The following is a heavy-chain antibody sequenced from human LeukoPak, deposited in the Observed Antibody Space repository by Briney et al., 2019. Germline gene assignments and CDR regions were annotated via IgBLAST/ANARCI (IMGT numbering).Heavy chain of an antibody. Sequence: SVRVSCSASGATFSSESISWVREAPGQGLEWMGGFITIFGVPDYAETFLGRVTISPDQSTRTVYMEISSRTADDTAVYYCATEREGIAVVPAATPGWGMAVWGSGTTVTVSS. CDR1: GATFSSES. V-gene: IGHV1-69*10. CDR2: FITIFGVP. CDR3: ATEREGIAVVPAATPGWGMAV. D-gene: IGHD2-2*02. J-gene: IGHJ6*04.